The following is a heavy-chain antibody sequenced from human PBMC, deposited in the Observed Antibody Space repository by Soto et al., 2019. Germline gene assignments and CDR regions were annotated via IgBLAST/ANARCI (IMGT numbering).Heavy chain of an antibody. CDR2: INHSGST. D-gene: IGHD3-9*01. Sequence: SETLSLTCAVSGDPMYSYFWSWIRQPPGKGLEWIGYINHSGSTNYNPSLKSRVTISVDTSKNQFSLKLSSVTAADTAVYYCAREEYYDILTGYYVYYYGMDVWGQGTTVTVSS. CDR1: GDPMYSYF. J-gene: IGHJ6*02. V-gene: IGHV4-59*12. CDR3: AREEYYDILTGYYVYYYGMDV.